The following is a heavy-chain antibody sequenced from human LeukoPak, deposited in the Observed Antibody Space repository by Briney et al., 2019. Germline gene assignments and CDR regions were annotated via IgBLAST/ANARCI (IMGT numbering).Heavy chain of an antibody. CDR1: GGSISSGTYY. CDR3: ARDKIEDSGYHNWFDP. D-gene: IGHD3-22*01. V-gene: IGHV4-61*02. CDR2: IYTSGST. J-gene: IGHJ5*02. Sequence: SETLSLTCTVSGGSISSGTYYWSWIRQPAGKGLEWIGRIYTSGSTNYNPSLKSRVTISVDTSKNQFSLKLSSVTAADTAVYYCARDKIEDSGYHNWFDPWGQGTLVTVSS.